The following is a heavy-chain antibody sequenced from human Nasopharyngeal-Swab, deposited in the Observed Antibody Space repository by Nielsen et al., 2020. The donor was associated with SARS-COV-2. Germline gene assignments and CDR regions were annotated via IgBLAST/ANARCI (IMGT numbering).Heavy chain of an antibody. CDR1: GFSVSSNY. J-gene: IGHJ4*02. CDR3: ARDRGGYDYPFDY. CDR2: IYSGGTT. Sequence: GESLKISCVVPGFSVSSNYMSWVRQAPGKGLEWVSVIYSGGTTYYADSVKGRFTISRDNSKNTLYLQMNSLRAEDTAVYYCARDRGGYDYPFDYWGQGTLVTVSS. D-gene: IGHD5-12*01. V-gene: IGHV3-53*01.